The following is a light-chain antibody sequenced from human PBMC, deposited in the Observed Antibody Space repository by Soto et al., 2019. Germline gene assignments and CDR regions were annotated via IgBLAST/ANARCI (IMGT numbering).Light chain of an antibody. CDR2: GAS. V-gene: IGKV3-20*01. J-gene: IGKJ2*01. Sequence: EIVLTXSPGTLSLSXXXXXTLSCRAGQSVSSSFLAWFQQKPGQAPRLLIYGASSRATGIPDRFSGSGSGTDFTLTISRLEPEDFAVYYCQQYDSSPRTFGQGTKLEIK. CDR3: QQYDSSPRT. CDR1: QSVSSSF.